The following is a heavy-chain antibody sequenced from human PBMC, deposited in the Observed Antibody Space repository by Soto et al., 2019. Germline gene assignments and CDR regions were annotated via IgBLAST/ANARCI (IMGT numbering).Heavy chain of an antibody. CDR1: GFTFSDYS. V-gene: IGHV3-7*01. CDR3: ARVYYKSSGRTKYRAFDI. D-gene: IGHD3-22*01. J-gene: IGHJ3*02. Sequence: GGSLRLSCAASGFTFSDYSMSWVRQSPGRGLEGVANIRRDGSEEDYVGSMRGRLTISRDNAKNSLYLQMNSLRAEDTAVYYCARVYYKSSGRTKYRAFDIWGQGTMVTVSS. CDR2: IRRDGSEE.